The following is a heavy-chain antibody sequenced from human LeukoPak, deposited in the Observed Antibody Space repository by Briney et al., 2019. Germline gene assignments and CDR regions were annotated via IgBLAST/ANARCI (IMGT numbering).Heavy chain of an antibody. CDR2: IYYSGRT. V-gene: IGHV4-59*01. CDR3: ARGGGVLIEIDY. D-gene: IGHD2-21*01. CDR1: GGSINRYY. J-gene: IGHJ4*02. Sequence: SETLSLTCSVSGGSINRYYWSWIRQPPGKELEWLGYIYYSGRTNYNPSLKSRVTMSVDTSKSQFSLRLNSVTAEGTAVYFCARGGGVLIEIDYWGQGILVTVSS.